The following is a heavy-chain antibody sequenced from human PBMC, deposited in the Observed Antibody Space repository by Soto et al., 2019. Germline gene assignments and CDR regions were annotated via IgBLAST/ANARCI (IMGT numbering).Heavy chain of an antibody. V-gene: IGHV3-7*01. J-gene: IGHJ6*02. Sequence: GGSLRLSCAASGFTFSNYWVTWVRQAPGKGLEWVANINQDGSDKLYVDSVKGRFTISRDNAKYSLYLQMDSLRAEDTAVYYCARHEASYYYAVDVWGQGTTVTVSS. CDR2: INQDGSDK. CDR3: ARHEASYYYAVDV. CDR1: GFTFSNYW.